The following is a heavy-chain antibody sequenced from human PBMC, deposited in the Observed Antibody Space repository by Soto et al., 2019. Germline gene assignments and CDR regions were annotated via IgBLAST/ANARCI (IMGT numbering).Heavy chain of an antibody. CDR3: ARDGYSGRSDGFEL. CDR1: GFIFSAYT. CDR2: ISYDGKND. J-gene: IGHJ3*01. Sequence: QVQLVESGGGVVQPGRSLRLSCAASGFIFSAYTMHWVRQPPGKGLEWVAVISYDGKNDYYPDPVKGRFTVSRDNSKSTLYLQMNSLKFEDTAVYYCARDGYSGRSDGFELWGQGTMVTVSS. D-gene: IGHD5-12*01. V-gene: IGHV3-30*04.